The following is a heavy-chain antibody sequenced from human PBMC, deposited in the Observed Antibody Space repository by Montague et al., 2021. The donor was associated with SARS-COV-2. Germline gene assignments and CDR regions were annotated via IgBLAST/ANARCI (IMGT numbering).Heavy chain of an antibody. J-gene: IGHJ4*02. D-gene: IGHD6-13*01. CDR1: GFTFSSYS. V-gene: IGHV3-23*01. CDR3: AKDLQLVGDDAFDY. CDR2: ISISAVYT. Sequence: SLRLSCSASGFTFSSYSMSWVRQAPGKGLEWVSTISISAVYTYYADSVKGRFTISRDKSKNTLYLQMNSLRAEDTAVYYCAKDLQLVGDDAFDYWGQGTMVTVSS.